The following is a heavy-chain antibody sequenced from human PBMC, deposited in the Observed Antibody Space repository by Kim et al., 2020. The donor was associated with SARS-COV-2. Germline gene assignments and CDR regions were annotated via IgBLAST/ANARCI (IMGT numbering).Heavy chain of an antibody. J-gene: IGHJ6*02. V-gene: IGHV3-23*01. D-gene: IGHD2-2*01. CDR3: AKKVPAARIWGSYGMDV. CDR1: GFTFSSYA. Sequence: GGSLRLSCAASGFTFSSYAMSWVRQAPGKGLEWVSAISGSGGSTYYADSVKGRFTISRDNSKNTLYLQMNSLRAEDTAMYYCAKKVPAARIWGSYGMDVWGQGTTVTVSS. CDR2: ISGSGGST.